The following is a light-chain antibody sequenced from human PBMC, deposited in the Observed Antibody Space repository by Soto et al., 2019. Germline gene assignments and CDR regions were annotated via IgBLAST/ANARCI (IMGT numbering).Light chain of an antibody. Sequence: EIVLTQSPATLSLSPGERATLSCRASQSVSSYLAWCQQKPGQAPRLLIYDASSRATGIPDRFSGGGSGTDFTLTISRLEPEDFAVYYCQQFSSYPLTFGGGTKVDIK. CDR3: QQFSSYPLT. V-gene: IGKV3-20*01. CDR2: DAS. J-gene: IGKJ4*01. CDR1: QSVSSY.